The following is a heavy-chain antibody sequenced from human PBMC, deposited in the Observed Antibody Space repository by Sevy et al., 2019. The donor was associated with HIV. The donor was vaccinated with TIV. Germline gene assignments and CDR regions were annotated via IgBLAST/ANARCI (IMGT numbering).Heavy chain of an antibody. Sequence: SETLSLTCTVSGGSISSSSYYWGWIRQPPGKGLEWIGSIYYSGSTYYNPSLKSRVTISVDTSKNQFSLKLSSVTAADTAVYYCARVPGDNTIFGVVIKADMDVWGKGTTVTVSS. CDR1: GGSISSSSYY. CDR2: IYYSGST. V-gene: IGHV4-39*01. J-gene: IGHJ6*03. CDR3: ARVPGDNTIFGVVIKADMDV. D-gene: IGHD3-3*01.